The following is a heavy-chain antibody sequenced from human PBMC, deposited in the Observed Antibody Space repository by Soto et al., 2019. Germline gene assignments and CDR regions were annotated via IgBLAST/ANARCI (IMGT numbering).Heavy chain of an antibody. Sequence: PSETLSLTCAVSGGSISSGGYSWSWIRQPPGKGLEWIGYIYHSGSTYYNPSLKSRVTISVDRSKNQFSLKLSSVTAADTAVYYCARAWSSSSAPEAYYFDYWGQGTLVTVSS. V-gene: IGHV4-30-2*01. CDR1: GGSISSGGYS. CDR3: ARAWSSSSAPEAYYFDY. J-gene: IGHJ4*02. CDR2: IYHSGST. D-gene: IGHD6-6*01.